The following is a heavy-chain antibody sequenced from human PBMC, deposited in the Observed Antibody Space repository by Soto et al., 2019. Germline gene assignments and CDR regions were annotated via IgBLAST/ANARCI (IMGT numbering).Heavy chain of an antibody. CDR2: FDPEDGET. CDR1: GYTLTELS. Sequence: ASVKVSFKVSGYTLTELSMHWVRQAPGKGLEWMGGFDPEDGETIYAQKFQGRVTMAEDTSTDTAYMELSSLRSEDTAVYYCATHAITFGGVIGVWFDPWGQGTLVTVSS. J-gene: IGHJ5*02. CDR3: ATHAITFGGVIGVWFDP. D-gene: IGHD3-16*02. V-gene: IGHV1-24*01.